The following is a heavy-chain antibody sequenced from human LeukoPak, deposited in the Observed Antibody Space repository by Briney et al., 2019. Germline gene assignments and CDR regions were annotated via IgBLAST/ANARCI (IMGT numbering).Heavy chain of an antibody. D-gene: IGHD1-26*01. CDR3: ARGLNLVGAYYFDY. Sequence: PSETPSLTCAVYGGSFSGYYWSWIRQPPGKGLEWIGEINHSGSTNYNPSLKSRVTISVGTSKNQFSLKLSSVTAADTAVYYCARGLNLVGAYYFDYWGQGTLVTVSS. V-gene: IGHV4-34*01. CDR2: INHSGST. CDR1: GGSFSGYY. J-gene: IGHJ4*02.